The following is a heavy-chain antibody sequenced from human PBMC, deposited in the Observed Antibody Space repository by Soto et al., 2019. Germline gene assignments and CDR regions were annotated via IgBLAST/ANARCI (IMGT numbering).Heavy chain of an antibody. J-gene: IGHJ6*02. Sequence: GGSLRLSCAASRFTFSSYAMHWVRQAPGKGLEWVAVISYDGSNKYYADSVKGRFTISRDNSKNTLYLQMNSLRAEDTAVYYCAKDRGWLAERYYYGMDVWGQGTTVTVSS. CDR2: ISYDGSNK. CDR3: AKDRGWLAERYYYGMDV. D-gene: IGHD6-19*01. CDR1: RFTFSSYA. V-gene: IGHV3-30*04.